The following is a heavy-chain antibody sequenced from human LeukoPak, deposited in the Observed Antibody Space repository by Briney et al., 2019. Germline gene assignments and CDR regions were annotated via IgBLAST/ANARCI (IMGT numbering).Heavy chain of an antibody. D-gene: IGHD3-10*01. CDR2: INHSGST. CDR3: AKSNGYGLVDI. Sequence: SETLSLTCAVYGGSFSGYYWSWIRQPPGKGLEWSGEINHSGSTNYNPSLKSRVTISVDTSKNQFSLKLSSVTAADTAVYYCAKSNGYGLVDIWGQGTMVTVSS. CDR1: GGSFSGYY. J-gene: IGHJ3*02. V-gene: IGHV4-34*01.